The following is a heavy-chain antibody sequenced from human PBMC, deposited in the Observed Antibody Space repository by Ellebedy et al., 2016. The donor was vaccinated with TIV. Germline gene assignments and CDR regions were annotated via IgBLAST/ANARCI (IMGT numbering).Heavy chain of an antibody. CDR3: ARLHSTGWYGPDY. J-gene: IGHJ4*02. CDR1: GFTFSDYY. V-gene: IGHV3-11*04. Sequence: GESLKISCAASGFTFSDYYMSWIRQAPGKGLEWVSYISSSDNTIYYVDSVKGRFTMSRDNAKNSLYLQMNSLRAEDTAVYYCARLHSTGWYGPDYWGQGTLVTVSS. D-gene: IGHD6-19*01. CDR2: ISSSDNTI.